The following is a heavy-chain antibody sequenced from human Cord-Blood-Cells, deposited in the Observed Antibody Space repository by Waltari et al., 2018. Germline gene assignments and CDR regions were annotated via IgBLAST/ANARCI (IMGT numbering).Heavy chain of an antibody. J-gene: IGHJ4*02. D-gene: IGHD7-27*01. V-gene: IGHV1-2*02. CDR2: INPNSGGT. CDR3: ARWEAGGVTGEKYGFDY. Sequence: QVQLVQSGAEVKKPGASVKVSCTASGYTFTGDYMHCVRQAPGQGLEWMGWINPNSGGTNYAQKFQGRVTMTRDTSISTAYMELSRLRSDDTAVYYCARWEAGGVTGEKYGFDYWGQGTLVTVSS. CDR1: GYTFTGDY.